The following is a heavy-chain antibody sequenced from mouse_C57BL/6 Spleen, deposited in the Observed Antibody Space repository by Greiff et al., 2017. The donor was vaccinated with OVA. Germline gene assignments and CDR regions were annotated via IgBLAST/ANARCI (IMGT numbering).Heavy chain of an antibody. D-gene: IGHD1-1*01. CDR1: GYTFTSYW. CDR3: ARGNYYGSSYLYAMDY. V-gene: IGHV1-55*01. CDR2: IYPGSGST. J-gene: IGHJ4*01. Sequence: QVQLQQPGAELVKPGASVKMSCKASGYTFTSYWITWVKQRPGQGLEWIGDIYPGSGSTTYNEKFKSKATLTVDTSSSTAYMQLSSLTSEDSAVYYCARGNYYGSSYLYAMDYWGQGTSVTVSS.